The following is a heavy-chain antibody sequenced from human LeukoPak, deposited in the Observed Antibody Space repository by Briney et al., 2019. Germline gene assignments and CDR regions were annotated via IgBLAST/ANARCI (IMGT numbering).Heavy chain of an antibody. CDR1: GFTFSSYG. Sequence: PGGSLRLSCAASGFTFSSYGMHWVRQAPGKGLEWVAVIWYDGSNKYYADSVKGRFTISRDNSKNTLYLQMNSLRAEPTAVYYCARGLHYYYDSSGYQPFDYWGEGTLVTISS. D-gene: IGHD3-22*01. V-gene: IGHV3-33*01. CDR2: IWYDGSNK. J-gene: IGHJ4*02. CDR3: ARGLHYYYDSSGYQPFDY.